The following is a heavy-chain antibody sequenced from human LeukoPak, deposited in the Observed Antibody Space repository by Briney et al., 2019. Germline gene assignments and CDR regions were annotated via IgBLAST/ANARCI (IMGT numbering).Heavy chain of an antibody. J-gene: IGHJ4*02. Sequence: GGSLRLPCAASGFTFSSYGMHWVRQAPGKGLEWVAVISYDGSHKYYGDSVKGRLTISRDNSKNTVYLQMSSLRTEDTAVYYCAKRSDSGSHTFDYWGQGTLVTVSS. D-gene: IGHD3-10*01. V-gene: IGHV3-30*18. CDR3: AKRSDSGSHTFDY. CDR1: GFTFSSYG. CDR2: ISYDGSHK.